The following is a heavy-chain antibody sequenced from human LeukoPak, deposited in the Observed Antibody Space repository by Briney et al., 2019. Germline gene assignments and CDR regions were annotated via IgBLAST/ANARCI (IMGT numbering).Heavy chain of an antibody. CDR3: ARSSQKLRGEQIYYYYYYMDV. D-gene: IGHD3-16*01. Sequence: SETLSLTCSVSGGSISSYYWSWIRQPPGKGLEWIGEINHSGSTNYNPSLKSRVTISVDTSKNQFSLKLSSVTAADTAVYYCARSSQKLRGEQIYYYYYYMDVWGKGTTVTVSS. J-gene: IGHJ6*03. CDR2: INHSGST. V-gene: IGHV4-34*01. CDR1: GGSISSYY.